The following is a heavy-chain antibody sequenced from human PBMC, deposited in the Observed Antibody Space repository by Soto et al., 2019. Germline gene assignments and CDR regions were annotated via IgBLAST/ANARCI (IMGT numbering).Heavy chain of an antibody. CDR1: GFTFSSYA. D-gene: IGHD3-22*01. CDR2: ISGSGGST. J-gene: IGHJ3*02. V-gene: IGHV3-23*01. CDR3: AKFITMIVVVIGDAFDI. Sequence: EVQLLESGGGLVQPGGSLRLSCAASGFTFSSYAMNWVRQAPGKGLEWVSVISGSGGSTYYADSVKGRFTISRDNYKNTQYLQMNSLRAEDTAVYYCAKFITMIVVVIGDAFDIWGQGTMVTVSS.